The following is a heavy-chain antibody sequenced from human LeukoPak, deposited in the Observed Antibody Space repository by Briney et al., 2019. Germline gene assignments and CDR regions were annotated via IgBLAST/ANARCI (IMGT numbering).Heavy chain of an antibody. D-gene: IGHD2/OR15-2a*01. CDR2: ISSSGSSI. Sequence: PGGSLRLSCATSGFTFSDYYMSWIRQAPRKGLEWVSYISSSGSSIYYADSVKGRFTISRDNAQNSLYLQMNSLRAEDTAVYYCARDVTARILSFDYWGQGTLVTVSS. V-gene: IGHV3-11*04. J-gene: IGHJ4*02. CDR3: ARDVTARILSFDY. CDR1: GFTFSDYY.